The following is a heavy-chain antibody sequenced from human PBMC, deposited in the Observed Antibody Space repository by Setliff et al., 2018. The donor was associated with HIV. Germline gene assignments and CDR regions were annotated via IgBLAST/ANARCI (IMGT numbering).Heavy chain of an antibody. J-gene: IGHJ3*02. CDR1: GGTFINSA. V-gene: IGHV1-69*11. Sequence: SVKVSCKASGGTFINSAFTWVRQAPGQGLEWMGQIIPVLDTTDYAQKFQGRVTITADESTRTMYMELSSLRSEDTAVYYCAGPRGDEAFDIWGQGTMVTVSS. CDR2: IIPVLDTT. D-gene: IGHD3-10*01. CDR3: AGPRGDEAFDI.